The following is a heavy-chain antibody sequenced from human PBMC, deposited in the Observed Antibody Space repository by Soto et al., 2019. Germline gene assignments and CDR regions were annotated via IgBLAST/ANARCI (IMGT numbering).Heavy chain of an antibody. Sequence: QVQLVESGGGVVQPGRSLRLSCAASGFTFSSHGIHWVRQAPGKGLEWVAVISKDGRNKYYADSAKGRFTISRDNSKDTLYLQLNSLRAEDTAVYYCARASDTFGYYHYYYGMDVW. CDR1: GFTFSSHG. D-gene: IGHD3-16*01. CDR3: ARASDTFGYYHYYYGMDV. J-gene: IGHJ6*01. CDR2: ISKDGRNK. V-gene: IGHV3-30*03.